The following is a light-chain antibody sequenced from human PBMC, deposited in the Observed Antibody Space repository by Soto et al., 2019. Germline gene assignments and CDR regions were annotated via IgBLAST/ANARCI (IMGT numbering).Light chain of an antibody. CDR3: QQYGDSPHT. Sequence: EIVLTQSPATLSLSPGERATLSCGASQSVTFSYLAWFQQKPGLAPRLLIYDASSKATSIPDRFSGSGSGTDSTVTIVRLEPEDFAVYYCQQYGDSPHTFGGGTKVEIK. J-gene: IGKJ4*01. CDR2: DAS. V-gene: IGKV3D-20*01. CDR1: QSVTFSY.